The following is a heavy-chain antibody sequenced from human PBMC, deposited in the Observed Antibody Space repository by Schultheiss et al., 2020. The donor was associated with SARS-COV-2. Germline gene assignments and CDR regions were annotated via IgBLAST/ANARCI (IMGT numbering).Heavy chain of an antibody. D-gene: IGHD6-19*01. CDR3: AKSYSRGWGAFDN. CDR1: GFTFSSYA. CDR2: ISGSGGST. Sequence: GGSLRLSCAASGFTFSSYAMSWVRQAPGKGLEWVSAISGSGGSTYYADSVKGRFTISRDISKNTLYLQMNSLSAEDTAVYYCAKSYSRGWGAFDNWGQGTLVTVAS. J-gene: IGHJ4*02. V-gene: IGHV3-23*01.